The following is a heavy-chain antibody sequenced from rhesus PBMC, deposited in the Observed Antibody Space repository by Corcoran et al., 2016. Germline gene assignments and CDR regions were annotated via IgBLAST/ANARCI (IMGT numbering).Heavy chain of an antibody. V-gene: IGHV4-127*01. CDR1: GDSISSGYG. D-gene: IGHD4-29*01. Sequence: QVQLKESGPGLVKPSETLSLTCAVSGDSISSGYGWGWISQPPGKGLEWIVTIYSSTRNPYYAPSRKSRVTISKDTSKNQFSLKLSSVTAADTAVYYCARVDGSRYFDYWGQGVLVTVSS. CDR2: IYSSTRNP. CDR3: ARVDGSRYFDY. J-gene: IGHJ4*01.